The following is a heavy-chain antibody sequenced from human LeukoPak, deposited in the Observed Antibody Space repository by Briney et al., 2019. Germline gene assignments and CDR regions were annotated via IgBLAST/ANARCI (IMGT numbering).Heavy chain of an antibody. D-gene: IGHD6-13*01. Sequence: SETLSLTCTVSGGSISSYYWSWFRQPPGKGLEWIGYIYYSGNTNYNSSLKSRVTISVDTSKNQFSLKLSSVTAADTAVYYCARHSARTAAGTFDYWGQGTLVTVSS. V-gene: IGHV4-59*08. CDR3: ARHSARTAAGTFDY. CDR2: IYYSGNT. J-gene: IGHJ4*02. CDR1: GGSISSYY.